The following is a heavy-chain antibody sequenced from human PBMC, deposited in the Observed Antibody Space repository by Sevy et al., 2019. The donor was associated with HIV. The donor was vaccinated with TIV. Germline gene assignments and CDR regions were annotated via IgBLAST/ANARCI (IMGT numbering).Heavy chain of an antibody. Sequence: ASVKVSCKASGDTFITYDINWVRQATGQGLEWMGWMSPKSGNTGFSQKFQGRLTMTRDTSISTAYMELSSLRSEDTAVYYCASGGSGDVWSSEYYYYGMDVWGQGTTVTVSS. V-gene: IGHV1-8*02. CDR2: MSPKSGNT. J-gene: IGHJ6*02. CDR1: GDTFITYD. D-gene: IGHD3-3*01. CDR3: ASGGSGDVWSSEYYYYGMDV.